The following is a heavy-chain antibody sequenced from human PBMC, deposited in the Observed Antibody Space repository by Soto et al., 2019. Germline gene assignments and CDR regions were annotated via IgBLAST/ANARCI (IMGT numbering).Heavy chain of an antibody. D-gene: IGHD3-3*01. CDR1: GFTFSSYS. CDR3: ARSQGGDFWSGYYIPFDY. J-gene: IGHJ4*02. CDR2: ISSSSSTI. Sequence: GGSLRLSCAASGFTFSSYSMNWVRQAPGKGLEWVSYISSSSSTIYYADSVKGRFTISRDNAKNSLYLQMNSLRAEDTAVYYCARSQGGDFWSGYYIPFDYWGQGTLVTVSS. V-gene: IGHV3-48*01.